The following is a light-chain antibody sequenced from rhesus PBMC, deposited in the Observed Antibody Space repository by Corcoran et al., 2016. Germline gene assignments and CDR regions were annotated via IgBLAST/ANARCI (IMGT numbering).Light chain of an antibody. V-gene: IGKV1S14*01. CDR1: QDISSY. J-gene: IGKJ1*01. CDR3: QRHTTYPRT. Sequence: DIQMTQSPSSLSASEGDTVTITCRASQDISSYIAWDQQKPGKAPKPLIHYASNLQSGVPSRFSGSGSGTAFPLTIRGLQPEDFATYYCQRHTTYPRTFGQGTKVEIK. CDR2: YAS.